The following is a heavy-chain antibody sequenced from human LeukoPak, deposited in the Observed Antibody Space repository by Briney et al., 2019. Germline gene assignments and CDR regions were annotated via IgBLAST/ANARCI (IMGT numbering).Heavy chain of an antibody. CDR1: GGSISTYY. Sequence: SETLSLTCTVSGGSISTYYWSWIRQPPGKGLEWIGYIYYSGNSNYNPSLKSRVTISVDTSKNQFSLKLSSVTAADTAVYYCAGLGASGNGYLSWFDPWGQGALVTVSS. V-gene: IGHV4-59*01. CDR2: IYYSGNS. D-gene: IGHD3-22*01. J-gene: IGHJ5*02. CDR3: AGLGASGNGYLSWFDP.